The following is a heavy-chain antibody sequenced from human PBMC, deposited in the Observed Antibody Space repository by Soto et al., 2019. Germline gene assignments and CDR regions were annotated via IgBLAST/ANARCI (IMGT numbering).Heavy chain of an antibody. CDR2: IYYSGST. Sequence: SETLSLTCTVSGGSISSGGYYWSWIRQHPGKGLEWIGYIYYSGSTYYNPSLKSRVTISVDTSKNQFSLKLSSVTAADTAVYYCAREIVATPYYYDSSGYYGNWFDPWGQGTQVTVSS. CDR1: GGSISSGGYY. V-gene: IGHV4-31*03. J-gene: IGHJ5*02. CDR3: AREIVATPYYYDSSGYYGNWFDP. D-gene: IGHD3-22*01.